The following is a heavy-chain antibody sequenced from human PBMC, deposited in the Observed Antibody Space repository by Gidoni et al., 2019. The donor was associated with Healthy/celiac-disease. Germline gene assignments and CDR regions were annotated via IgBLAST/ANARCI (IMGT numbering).Heavy chain of an antibody. CDR3: ARYSSSRLGYFDY. CDR2: IYSGGST. CDR1: GFTVSSNY. V-gene: IGHV3-53*04. Sequence: EVQLVESGGGLVQPGGSLRLSCAASGFTVSSNYMSWVRQAPGKGLEWVSVIYSGGSTYYADSVKGRFTISRHNSKNTLYLQMNSLRAEDTAVYYCARYSSSRLGYFDYWGQGTLVTVSS. J-gene: IGHJ4*02. D-gene: IGHD6-13*01.